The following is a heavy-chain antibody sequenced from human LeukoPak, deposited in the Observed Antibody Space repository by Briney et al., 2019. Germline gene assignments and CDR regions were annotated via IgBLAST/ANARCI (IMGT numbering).Heavy chain of an antibody. V-gene: IGHV3-7*01. CDR2: IKQDESEK. Sequence: GGSLRLSCAASGFTFSSYWMSWVRQAPGKGLEWVANIKQDESEKYYVDSVKGRFTVSRDNAKNSLYLQMNSLRAEDTAVYYCARLEVVPAAMKGAFDYWGQGTLVTVSS. D-gene: IGHD2-2*01. CDR1: GFTFSSYW. J-gene: IGHJ4*02. CDR3: ARLEVVPAAMKGAFDY.